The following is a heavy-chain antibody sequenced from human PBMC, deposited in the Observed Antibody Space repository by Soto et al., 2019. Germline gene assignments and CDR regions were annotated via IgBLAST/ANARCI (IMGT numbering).Heavy chain of an antibody. V-gene: IGHV1-8*01. CDR3: AREGVRGMAV. Sequence: QVQLVQSGAEVKKPGASVKVSCKASGYTFTSYDINWVRQATGQGLEWMGWMNPNSANTGYAQKFEGRVTMTRNTSINTAYIELSSIISDDTPLYYSAREGVRGMAVWGQGTTVTVSS. J-gene: IGHJ6*02. CDR2: MNPNSANT. D-gene: IGHD3-16*01. CDR1: GYTFTSYD.